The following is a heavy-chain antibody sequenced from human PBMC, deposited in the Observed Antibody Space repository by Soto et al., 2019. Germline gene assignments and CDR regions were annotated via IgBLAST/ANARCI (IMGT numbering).Heavy chain of an antibody. D-gene: IGHD3-22*01. J-gene: IGHJ6*02. V-gene: IGHV3-23*01. CDR1: GFTFSSYA. Sequence: GGSLRLSCAASGFTFSSYAMSWVRQAPGKGLEWVSAISGSGGSTYYADSVKGRFTISRDNSKNTLYLQMNSLRAEDTAVYYCAKVLESSRYYLSNYYYGMDVWGQGTTVTVSS. CDR2: ISGSGGST. CDR3: AKVLESSRYYLSNYYYGMDV.